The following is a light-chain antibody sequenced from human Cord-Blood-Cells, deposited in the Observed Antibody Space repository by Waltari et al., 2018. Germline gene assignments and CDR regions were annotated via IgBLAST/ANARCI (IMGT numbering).Light chain of an antibody. CDR1: QGISSY. J-gene: IGKJ2*01. CDR2: AAS. Sequence: AIRITQSPSSLSASTGDRVTLTCRASQGISSYLAWYQQTPGKAPKLLIYAASTLQSGVPSRFSGSVSGTDFTLTISCLQSEAFATYYCQQYYSYLYTFGQGTKLEIK. V-gene: IGKV1-8*01. CDR3: QQYYSYLYT.